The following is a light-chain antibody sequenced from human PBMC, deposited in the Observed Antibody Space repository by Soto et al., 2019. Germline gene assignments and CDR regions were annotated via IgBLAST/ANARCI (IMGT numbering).Light chain of an antibody. CDR3: VLYIGSGIVI. Sequence: QTVVTHEPSFSVSPGGTVTLSCGLNSGSVSTTYYPSWYQQTPGQAPRTLIYNTNTRSSGVPDRFSGSILENKAALTITGAQADDESDYYCVLYIGSGIVIFGGGTKLTVL. V-gene: IGLV8-61*01. CDR1: SGSVSTTYY. CDR2: NTN. J-gene: IGLJ2*01.